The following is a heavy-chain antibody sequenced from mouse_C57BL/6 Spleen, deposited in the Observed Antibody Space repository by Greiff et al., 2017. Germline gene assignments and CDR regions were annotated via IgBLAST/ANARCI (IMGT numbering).Heavy chain of an antibody. CDR2: LSYAGSN. CDR1: GHSITSGYY. V-gene: IGHV3-6*01. J-gene: IGHJ3*01. D-gene: IGHD2-4*01. CDR3: ARDGAPYDYECAY. Sequence: VQLKESGPGLVKPSQSLSLTCSVTGHSITSGYYWNWLRPFPGNNLEWMGYLSYAGSNNYNPSPKNRSASTRDASESQFFLKLKSGAAEETATCDCARDGAPYDYECAYWGEGGLVAVSA.